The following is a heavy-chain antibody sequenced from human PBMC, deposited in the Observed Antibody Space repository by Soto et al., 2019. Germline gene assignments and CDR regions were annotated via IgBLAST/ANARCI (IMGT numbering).Heavy chain of an antibody. CDR1: GYTFSDFD. V-gene: IGHV1-8*01. CDR3: ARGNPVNYAGFDV. CDR2: MNAKSGDT. Sequence: DLEQSGAEVKRPGASVKVSCKASGYTFSDFDINWLRQASGQGPEWMGWMNAKSGDTFFAQRFQGKFNMTWDTSLSTAYMDVGSLTSDDTAMYYCARGNPVNYAGFDVGGQGTTVAFSS. J-gene: IGHJ6*02. D-gene: IGHD3-16*01.